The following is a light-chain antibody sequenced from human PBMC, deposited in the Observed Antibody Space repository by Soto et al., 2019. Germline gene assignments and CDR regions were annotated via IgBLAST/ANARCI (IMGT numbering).Light chain of an antibody. CDR2: GAS. V-gene: IGKV3-15*01. Sequence: EIVMTQSPATLSVSPGERATLSCRASQSVSSNLAWYQQKPGHAPRLLIYGASTRATGFPARFSGSGSGTEFTLTINSLQSEDFAVYYCQQYDDWPWTFGQGTKVDIK. CDR1: QSVSSN. CDR3: QQYDDWPWT. J-gene: IGKJ1*01.